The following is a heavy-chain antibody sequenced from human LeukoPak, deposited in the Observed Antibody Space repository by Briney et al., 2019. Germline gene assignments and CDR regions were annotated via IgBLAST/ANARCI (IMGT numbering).Heavy chain of an antibody. CDR2: ISWDGGST. V-gene: IGHV3-43*01. CDR3: AKDVADVYYGSGSYGFDY. J-gene: IGHJ4*02. D-gene: IGHD3-10*01. Sequence: GGSLRLSCAASGFTFDDYTMHWVRQAPGKGLEWVSLISWDGGSTYYADSVKGRFTISRDNSKNSLYLQMNSLRTEDTALYYCAKDVADVYYGSGSYGFDYWGQGTLVTVSS. CDR1: GFTFDDYT.